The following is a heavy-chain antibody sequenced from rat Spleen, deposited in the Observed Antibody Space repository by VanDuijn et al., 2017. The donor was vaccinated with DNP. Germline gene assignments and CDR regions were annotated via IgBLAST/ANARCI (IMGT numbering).Heavy chain of an antibody. Sequence: EVQLVESGGGLVQPGRSMKLSCVASGFIFSSFPMAWVRQAPTKGLEWVASITTTGDSTYYRDSVEGRFSVSRENAKSTLHLQMDSLRSEDSATYYCTRHGYGYSSAMDAWGQGTSVTVSS. D-gene: IGHD1-11*01. J-gene: IGHJ4*01. CDR2: ITTTGDST. CDR3: TRHGYGYSSAMDA. V-gene: IGHV5-46*01. CDR1: GFIFSSFP.